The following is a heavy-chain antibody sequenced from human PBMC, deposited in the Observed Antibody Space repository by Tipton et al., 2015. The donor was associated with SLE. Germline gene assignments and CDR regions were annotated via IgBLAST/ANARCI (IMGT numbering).Heavy chain of an antibody. D-gene: IGHD2-2*01. Sequence: SGFTLSPYGMHWVRQAPGKGLEWVSSISGSGGSTYYADSVKGRFTISRDHSKNALYLQMDSLRAEDTAVYYCAKDHRSSYAEDAFDIWGQGTMVTVSS. CDR2: ISGSGGST. CDR1: GFTLSPYG. V-gene: IGHV3-23*01. CDR3: AKDHRSSYAEDAFDI. J-gene: IGHJ3*02.